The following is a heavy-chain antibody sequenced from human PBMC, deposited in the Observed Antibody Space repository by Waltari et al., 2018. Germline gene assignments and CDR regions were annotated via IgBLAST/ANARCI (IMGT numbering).Heavy chain of an antibody. CDR1: GFTFDDYA. V-gene: IGHV3-9*01. J-gene: IGHJ3*02. Sequence: EVQLVESGGGLVQPGRSLRLSCAASGFTFDDYAMHWVRQAPWKGLELVTGISWNSGSIGYADSVKGRFTISIDNAKNSLYLQMNSLRAEDTALYYCAKEQGAGVYYRFGHAFDIWGQGTMVTVSS. CDR2: ISWNSGSI. D-gene: IGHD3-10*01. CDR3: AKEQGAGVYYRFGHAFDI.